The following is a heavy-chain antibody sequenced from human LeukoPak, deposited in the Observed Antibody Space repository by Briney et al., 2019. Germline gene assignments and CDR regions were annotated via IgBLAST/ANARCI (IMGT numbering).Heavy chain of an antibody. CDR3: AKDGDYGFDY. Sequence: GGSLRLSCVASGFTFSSYWMHWVRQVPGKGLVWVSRISGSGGSTYYADSVKGRFTISRDNSKNTLYVQMNSLRAEDTAVYYCAKDGDYGFDYWGQGTLVTVSS. J-gene: IGHJ4*02. D-gene: IGHD4-17*01. CDR1: GFTFSSYW. V-gene: IGHV3-23*01. CDR2: ISGSGGST.